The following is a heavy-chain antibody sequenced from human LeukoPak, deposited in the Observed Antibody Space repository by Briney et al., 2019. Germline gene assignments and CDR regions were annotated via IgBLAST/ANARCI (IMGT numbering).Heavy chain of an antibody. V-gene: IGHV3-74*01. Sequence: GGSLRLSCAASGFTFDDYAMHWVRQAPGKGLVWVARINSDGSTTNYADYVKGRFTISRDNAKNTLYLQMNSLRAEDTAVYYCARRSSGSPPYYFDSWGQGTLVTVSS. D-gene: IGHD1-26*01. CDR1: GFTFDDYA. CDR2: INSDGSTT. CDR3: ARRSSGSPPYYFDS. J-gene: IGHJ4*02.